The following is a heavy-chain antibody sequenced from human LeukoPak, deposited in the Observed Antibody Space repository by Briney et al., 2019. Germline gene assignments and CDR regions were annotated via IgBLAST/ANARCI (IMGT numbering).Heavy chain of an antibody. J-gene: IGHJ6*02. V-gene: IGHV3-21*01. CDR3: ARGPDTIFGVVIRDYGMDV. CDR1: GFTFRTYS. D-gene: IGHD3-3*01. CDR2: ISSSSTYI. Sequence: GGSLRLSCAASGFTFRTYSMNWVRQAPGKGLEWVSSISSSSTYIYYADSVKGRFTISRDNAKNSLYLQMNSLRAEDTAVYYCARGPDTIFGVVIRDYGMDVWGQGTTVTVSS.